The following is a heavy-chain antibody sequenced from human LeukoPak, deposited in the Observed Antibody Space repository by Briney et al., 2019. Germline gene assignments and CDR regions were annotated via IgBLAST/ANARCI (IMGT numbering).Heavy chain of an antibody. CDR1: GGSISSGGYS. D-gene: IGHD3-10*01. CDR2: IYHSGST. J-gene: IGHJ5*02. V-gene: IGHV4-30-2*01. CDR3: ASGYYYGSGSYLT. Sequence: SQTLSLTCAVSGGSISSGGYSWSWIRQPPGKGLEWIGYIYHSGSTYYNPSLKSRVTISVDRSKNQFSLKLSSVTAADTAVYYCASGYYYGSGSYLTWGQGTLVTVSS.